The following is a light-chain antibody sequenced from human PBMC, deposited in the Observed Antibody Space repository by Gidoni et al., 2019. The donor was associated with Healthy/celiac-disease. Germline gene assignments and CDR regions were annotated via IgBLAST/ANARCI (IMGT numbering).Light chain of an antibody. Sequence: IQINQSPSSLSASVGDRVTITCQASQDISNYFNWYQQKPGKAPKLLIYDASNLETGVPSRFSGSGSGTDFTFTISSLQPEDIATYYCQQYDNLPFTFGPGTKVDIK. CDR2: DAS. CDR3: QQYDNLPFT. J-gene: IGKJ3*01. V-gene: IGKV1-33*01. CDR1: QDISNY.